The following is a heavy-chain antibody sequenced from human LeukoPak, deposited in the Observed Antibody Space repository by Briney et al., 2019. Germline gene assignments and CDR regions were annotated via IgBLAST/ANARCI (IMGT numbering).Heavy chain of an antibody. J-gene: IGHJ4*02. CDR2: ISYDGSNK. D-gene: IGHD4-17*01. CDR3: ARRGLRGSDYYRVDS. V-gene: IGHV3-30-3*01. CDR1: GFTFSSYA. Sequence: PGGSLRLSCAASGFTFSSYAMHWVRQAPGKGLEWVAVISYDGSNKYYADSVKGRFTISRDNSKNTLYLQMNSLRAEDTAVYYCARRGLRGSDYYRVDSWGQGTLVTVSS.